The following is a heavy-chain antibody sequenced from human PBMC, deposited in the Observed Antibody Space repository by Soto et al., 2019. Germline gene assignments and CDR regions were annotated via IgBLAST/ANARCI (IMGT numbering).Heavy chain of an antibody. Sequence: PSETLSLTCTVSGASITSNSYWAWLRQPPGKGLEWIGSIYYTEGTFYNPSLKGRVAISVDTSKKQSSLQVTSVTAADTAVYYCARHRIEVVWRGFDFWGQGSPGTVSS. V-gene: IGHV4-39*01. D-gene: IGHD1-1*01. CDR2: IYYTEGT. CDR3: ARHRIEVVWRGFDF. CDR1: GASITSNSY. J-gene: IGHJ4*01.